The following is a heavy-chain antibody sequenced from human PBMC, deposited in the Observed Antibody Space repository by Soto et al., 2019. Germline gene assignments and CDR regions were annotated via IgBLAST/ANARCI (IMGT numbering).Heavy chain of an antibody. CDR2: ISGSGGST. CDR3: AKDRVSVVVVAANWFDP. CDR1: GFTFSSYA. V-gene: IGHV3-23*01. D-gene: IGHD2-15*01. J-gene: IGHJ5*02. Sequence: PGGSLRLSCAASGFTFSSYAMSWVRQAPGKGLEWVSAISGSGGSTYYADSVKGRFTISRDNSKNTLYLQMNSLRAEDTAVYYCAKDRVSVVVVAANWFDPWGQGTLVTVSS.